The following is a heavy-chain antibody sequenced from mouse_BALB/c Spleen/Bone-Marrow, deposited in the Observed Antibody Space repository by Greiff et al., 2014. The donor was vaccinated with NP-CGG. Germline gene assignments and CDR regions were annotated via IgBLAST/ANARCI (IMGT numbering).Heavy chain of an antibody. J-gene: IGHJ4*01. CDR3: ARDYRYGRGYGMDY. V-gene: IGHV1-9*01. Sequence: QVQLQQSGAELMKPGASVKISCKATGFTFSDNWIEWVKQRPGHGLEWIGVILPGSGTTNYNEKFKGKATFTADTSSNTAYLQLSSLTSEDSAVYYCARDYRYGRGYGMDYWGQGTSVTVSS. CDR1: GFTFSDNW. CDR2: ILPGSGTT. D-gene: IGHD2-14*01.